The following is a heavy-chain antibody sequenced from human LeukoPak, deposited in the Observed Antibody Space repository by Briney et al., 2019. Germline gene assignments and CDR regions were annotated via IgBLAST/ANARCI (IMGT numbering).Heavy chain of an antibody. D-gene: IGHD6-13*01. V-gene: IGHV3-23*01. CDR1: GLTFNNYA. J-gene: IGHJ3*02. CDR2: ISDSGYYT. Sequence: QSGGSLRLSCAASGLTFNNYAMSWVRQAPGKGLEWVSGISDSGYYTYYADSVKGRFTISRDNSKSTLYLQMNSLRAEDTAVYYCAREVRGSSWYGMMTFDIWGQGTMVTVSS. CDR3: AREVRGSSWYGMMTFDI.